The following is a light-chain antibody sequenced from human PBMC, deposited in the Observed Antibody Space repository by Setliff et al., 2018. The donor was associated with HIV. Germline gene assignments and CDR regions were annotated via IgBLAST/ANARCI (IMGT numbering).Light chain of an antibody. CDR2: EDN. V-gene: IGLV3-10*01. J-gene: IGLJ1*01. CDR1: ALPKKY. CDR3: YSTDTSGNHRV. Sequence: SYELTQPPSVSVSPGQTARITCSGDALPKKYAYWYQQKSGQAPVLVIYEDNKRPSGIPERFSGSSSGTMATLTISGAQVEDEADYYCYSTDTSGNHRVFGTGTKV.